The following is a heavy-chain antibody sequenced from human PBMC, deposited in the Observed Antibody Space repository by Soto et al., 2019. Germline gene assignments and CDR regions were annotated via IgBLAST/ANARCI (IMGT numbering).Heavy chain of an antibody. Sequence: PLVESGGGSVQPGGSLRLSCVASGINFSGFWMHWVRQVPGKGLEWVARVDSAGSGTSYADFVKGRFTVSRDNAKNTVSLQMDSLRVEDTAVYYCATVFEHWGQGIPVTVSS. CDR3: ATVFEH. V-gene: IGHV3-74*01. CDR1: GINFSGFW. J-gene: IGHJ4*02. CDR2: VDSAGSGT.